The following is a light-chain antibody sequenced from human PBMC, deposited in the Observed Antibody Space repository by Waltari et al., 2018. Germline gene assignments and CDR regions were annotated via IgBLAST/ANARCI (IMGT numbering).Light chain of an antibody. CDR1: QSIRGW. V-gene: IGKV1-5*01. Sequence: DIQMTQSPSMLSASVGDRVPITCRASQSIRGWLAWYQMKPGLAPKLLIYDASNLGDGIPSRFSGSGFGTNFTLTINSLQPDDFATYYCQQYNSYSWTFGQGTKVEIK. CDR3: QQYNSYSWT. J-gene: IGKJ1*01. CDR2: DAS.